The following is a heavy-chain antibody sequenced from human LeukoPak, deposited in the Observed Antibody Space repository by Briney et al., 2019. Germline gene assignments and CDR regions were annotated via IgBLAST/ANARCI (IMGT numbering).Heavy chain of an antibody. CDR2: MNHNSGNT. CDR3: ARVFSYYYDSSGYYYPNWFDP. J-gene: IGHJ5*02. Sequence: ASVKVSCKASGYTFTSYDINWVRQATGQGLEWMGWMNHNSGNTGNAQKFQGRVTMTRNTSISTAYMELSSLRSEDTAVYYCARVFSYYYDSSGYYYPNWFDPWGQGTLVTVSS. CDR1: GYTFTSYD. V-gene: IGHV1-8*01. D-gene: IGHD3-22*01.